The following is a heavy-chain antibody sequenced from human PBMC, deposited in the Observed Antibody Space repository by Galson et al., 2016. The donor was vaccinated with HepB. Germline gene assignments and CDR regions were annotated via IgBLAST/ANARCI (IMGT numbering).Heavy chain of an antibody. CDR1: GFTFGDYA. Sequence: SLRLSCAASGFTFGDYAMNWVRQAPGKGLEWVSGISRSSGNTGYADSVKGRFPISRDNPKNSLYLQMNSLRAEDTALYYCAKAAQYCSSSSGRNWFDPWGQGTLVTVSS. V-gene: IGHV3-9*01. CDR3: AKAAQYCSSSSGRNWFDP. CDR2: ISRSSGNT. J-gene: IGHJ5*02. D-gene: IGHD2-2*01.